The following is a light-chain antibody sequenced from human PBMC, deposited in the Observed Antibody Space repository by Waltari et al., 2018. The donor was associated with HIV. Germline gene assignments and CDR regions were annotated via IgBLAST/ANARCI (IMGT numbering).Light chain of an antibody. CDR3: SSYTNSDTRV. CDR2: DCS. J-gene: IGLJ1*01. Sequence: QSALTQPASVSGSPGQSITISCTGTSSDIGRYKFVSWYQQHPGKAPKRMIYDCSNRAPGVSNRFSGSKSGDTASLTISGLQAEDEADYYCSSYTNSDTRVFGTGTKVTVL. V-gene: IGLV2-14*03. CDR1: SSDIGRYKF.